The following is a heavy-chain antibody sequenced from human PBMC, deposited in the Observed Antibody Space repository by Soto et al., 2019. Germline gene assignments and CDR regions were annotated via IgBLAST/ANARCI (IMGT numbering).Heavy chain of an antibody. V-gene: IGHV1-2*04. CDR3: ARERYSGYGHYYYYGMDV. D-gene: IGHD5-12*01. CDR2: INPNSGGT. CDR1: GYTFTGYY. J-gene: IGHJ6*02. Sequence: QVQLVQSGAEVKKPGASVKVSCKASGYTFTGYYMHWVRQAPGQGLEWMGWINPNSGGTNYAQKXQGWVTMARDXXIXTXXMELSRMRPDDTAVYYCARERYSGYGHYYYYGMDVWGQGTTVTVSS.